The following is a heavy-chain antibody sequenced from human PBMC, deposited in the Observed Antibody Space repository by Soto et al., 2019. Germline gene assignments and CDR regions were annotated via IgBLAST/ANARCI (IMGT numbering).Heavy chain of an antibody. J-gene: IGHJ4*02. CDR3: ARSTTNYDSSGYYLDY. CDR1: GGTFSSYA. V-gene: IGHV1-69*13. CDR2: IIPIFGTA. Sequence: GASVKVSCKASGGTFSSYAISWVRQAPGQGLEWMGGIIPIFGTANYAQKFQGRVTITADESTGTAYMELSSLRSEDTAVYYCARSTTNYDSSGYYLDYWGQGTLVTVSS. D-gene: IGHD3-22*01.